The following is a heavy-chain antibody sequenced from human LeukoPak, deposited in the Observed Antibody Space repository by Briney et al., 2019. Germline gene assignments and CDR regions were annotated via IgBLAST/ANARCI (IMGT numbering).Heavy chain of an antibody. V-gene: IGHV4-38-2*02. CDR2: IYPSGST. CDR1: GYSISSGYY. Sequence: SETLPLTCTVSGYSISSGYYWGWIRQPPGKGLEWIGSIYPSGSTYYNPSLKSRVTISVDTSKNQFSLKLSSVTAADTAVYYCARGGYSNWFDPWGQGTLVTVSS. CDR3: ARGGYSNWFDP. J-gene: IGHJ5*02. D-gene: IGHD4-23*01.